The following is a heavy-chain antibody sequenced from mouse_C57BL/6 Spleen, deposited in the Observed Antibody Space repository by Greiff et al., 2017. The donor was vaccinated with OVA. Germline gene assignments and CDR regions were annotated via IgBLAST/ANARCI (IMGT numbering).Heavy chain of an antibody. Sequence: QVQLQQSGAELVRPGASVTLSCKASGYTFTDYEMHWVKQTPVHGLEWIGAIDPETGGTAYNQKFKGKATLTADNSSSTAYMELRSLTSEDSAVDYCASEGDPHAMDYWGQGTSVTVSS. CDR1: GYTFTDYE. V-gene: IGHV1-15*01. CDR2: IDPETGGT. CDR3: ASEGDPHAMDY. J-gene: IGHJ4*01.